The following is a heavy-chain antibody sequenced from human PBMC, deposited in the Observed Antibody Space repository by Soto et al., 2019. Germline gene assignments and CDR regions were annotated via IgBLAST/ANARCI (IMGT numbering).Heavy chain of an antibody. V-gene: IGHV3-74*01. CDR3: VRGASEDNTGLNWFDS. CDR2: INSDGSRT. CDR1: GFTFSSHW. J-gene: IGHJ5*01. D-gene: IGHD6-19*01. Sequence: GGFLRLSCGASGFTFSSHWMYWVRQVPGKGPAWVSRINSDGSRTTDADSVKGRFTISRDNDRNTLYLQMNSLTAEDTAVYYCVRGASEDNTGLNWFDSWGQGIVVTVSS.